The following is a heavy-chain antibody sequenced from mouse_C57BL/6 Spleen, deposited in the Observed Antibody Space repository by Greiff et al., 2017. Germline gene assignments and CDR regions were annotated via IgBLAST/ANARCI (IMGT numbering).Heavy chain of an antibody. CDR2: ISYDGSN. CDR3: ARDKDSAGYEFAY. CDR1: GYSIPSGYY. V-gene: IGHV3-6*01. D-gene: IGHD3-2*02. J-gene: IGHJ3*01. Sequence: ESGPGLVKPSQSLSLTCSVTGYSIPSGYYWNWIRQFPGNKLEWMGYISYDGSNNYNPSLKNRISITRDTSKNQFFLKLNSVTTEDTATYYCARDKDSAGYEFAYWGQGTLVTVSA.